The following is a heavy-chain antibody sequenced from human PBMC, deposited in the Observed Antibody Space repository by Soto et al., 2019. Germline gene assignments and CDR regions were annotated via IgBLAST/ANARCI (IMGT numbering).Heavy chain of an antibody. J-gene: IGHJ6*03. V-gene: IGHV5-51*01. D-gene: IGHD5-12*01. Sequence: GESLKISCKGSGYSFTSYWIGWVRQMPGKGLEWMGIIYPGDSDTRYSPSFQGQVTISADKSISTAYLQWSSLKASDTAMYYCARRGYSGLYYYYYMDCWGKGTTVTVSS. CDR3: ARRGYSGLYYYYYMDC. CDR2: IYPGDSDT. CDR1: GYSFTSYW.